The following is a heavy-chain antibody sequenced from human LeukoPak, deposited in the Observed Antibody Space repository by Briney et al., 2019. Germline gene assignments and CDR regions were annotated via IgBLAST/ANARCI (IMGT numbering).Heavy chain of an antibody. V-gene: IGHV4-4*02. CDR3: ARTYSRFYYFYMDV. CDR1: GGSISSSNW. Sequence: KSSGTLSHTCAVPGGSISSSNWWSWVRQPPGKGLEWIGEISHSGSTHYNPSLKSRVTISLDTSKNQISLKLSSVTAADTAVYYCARTYSRFYYFYMDVWGKGTSVTISS. J-gene: IGHJ6*03. CDR2: ISHSGST. D-gene: IGHD6-13*01.